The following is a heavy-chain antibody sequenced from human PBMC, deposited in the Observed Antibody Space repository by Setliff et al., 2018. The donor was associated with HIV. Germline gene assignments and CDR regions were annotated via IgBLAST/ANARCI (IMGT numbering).Heavy chain of an antibody. V-gene: IGHV4-39*01. CDR1: NGSISRSSYY. CDR3: ACTDNTGYKIDY. J-gene: IGHJ4*01. D-gene: IGHD3-10*01. CDR2: IYHSGST. Sequence: SETLSRTCVASNGSISRSSYYWGWIRQPPGKGPEWVGSIYHSGSTYYSPSLKSRVTISVDTSNRQFFLHLTSVTAADTAVYFCACTDNTGYKIDYWGQGALVTVSS.